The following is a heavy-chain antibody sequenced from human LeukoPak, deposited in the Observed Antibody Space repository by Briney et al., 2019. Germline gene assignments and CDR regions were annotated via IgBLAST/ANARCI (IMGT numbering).Heavy chain of an antibody. Sequence: PGGSLSCYCAASGFTFSSYAMSWVRQAQGKGLEWVSTISGSGGSTYYADSVKGRFTISRDNSTNTLYLHKYSRRAEDTALNYRPKEGGGYSKGRLWDYWGQGTLVTVSS. J-gene: IGHJ4*02. CDR2: ISGSGGST. D-gene: IGHD5-18*01. V-gene: IGHV3-23*01. CDR3: PKEGGGYSKGRLWDY. CDR1: GFTFSSYA.